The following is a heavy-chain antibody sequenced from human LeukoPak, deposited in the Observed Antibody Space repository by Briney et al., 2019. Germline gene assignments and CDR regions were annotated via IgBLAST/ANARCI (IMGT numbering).Heavy chain of an antibody. D-gene: IGHD3-10*01. CDR1: GFTFSSYA. J-gene: IGHJ4*02. CDR3: ARDGTYYYGSGSFDY. V-gene: IGHV3-30*04. CDR2: ISYDGSNK. Sequence: GGSLRLSCAASGFTFSSYAMHWVRQAPGKGLEWVAVISYDGSNKYYAGSVKGRFTISRDNSKNTLYLQMNSLRAEDTAVYYCARDGTYYYGSGSFDYWGQGTLVTVSS.